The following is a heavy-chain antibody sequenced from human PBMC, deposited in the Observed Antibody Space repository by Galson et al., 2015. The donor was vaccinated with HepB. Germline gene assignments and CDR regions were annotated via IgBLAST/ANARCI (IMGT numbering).Heavy chain of an antibody. V-gene: IGHV2-70*01. D-gene: IGHD1-26*01. J-gene: IGHJ4*02. CDR3: ARTILVGATLDY. Sequence: PALVKPTQTLTLTCTFSGFSLTTNGMCVSWIRQPAGRALEWLAHIGWDDEKYYTPALKNRLTISKDASKNQVVLTMTDMDPIDTGTYYCARTILVGATLDYWGQGARVIVSS. CDR2: IGWDDEK. CDR1: GFSLTTNGMC.